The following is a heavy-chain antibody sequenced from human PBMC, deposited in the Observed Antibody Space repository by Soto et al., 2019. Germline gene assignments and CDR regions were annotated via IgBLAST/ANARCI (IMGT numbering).Heavy chain of an antibody. Sequence: ASVKVSCKASGYTFTGYYMHWVRQAPGQGLEWMGWINPNSGGTNYAQKFQGRVTMTGDTSISTAYMELSRLRSDDTAVYYCAIPHYDFWSGLYYWGQGTLVTVSS. CDR2: INPNSGGT. D-gene: IGHD3-3*01. V-gene: IGHV1-2*02. CDR1: GYTFTGYY. J-gene: IGHJ4*02. CDR3: AIPHYDFWSGLYY.